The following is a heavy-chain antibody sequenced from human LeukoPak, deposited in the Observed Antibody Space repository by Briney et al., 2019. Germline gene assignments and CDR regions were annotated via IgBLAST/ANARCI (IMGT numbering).Heavy chain of an antibody. CDR1: GFTLGTYY. V-gene: IGHV3-53*01. CDR3: ARVGDHFHWNLDL. J-gene: IGHJ2*01. D-gene: IGHD3-3*02. CDR2: VYSGGST. Sequence: GGSLRLSCAASGFTLGTYYMNWVRQAPGKGLEWVSIVYSGGSTYYADSVKGRFTISRDTSKNTLSLQMNRLRAEDTAVYFCARVGDHFHWNLDLWGRGTLVTVSS.